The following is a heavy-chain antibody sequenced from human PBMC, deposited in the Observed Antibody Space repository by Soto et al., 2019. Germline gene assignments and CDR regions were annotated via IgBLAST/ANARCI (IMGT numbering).Heavy chain of an antibody. CDR2: VYTSGST. Sequence: SETLSLTCTVSGGSITSYYWSWIRQPAGKGLEWIGRVYTSGSTSYNPSLKSRVTMSVDTSKNQFSLKLSSVTAADTAVYYCARARGSRNRNAFNIWGNGTMVTVSS. J-gene: IGHJ3*02. D-gene: IGHD3-10*01. CDR3: ARARGSRNRNAFNI. V-gene: IGHV4-4*07. CDR1: GGSITSYY.